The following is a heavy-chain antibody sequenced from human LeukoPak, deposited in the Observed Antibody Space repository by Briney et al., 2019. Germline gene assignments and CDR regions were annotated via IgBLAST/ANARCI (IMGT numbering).Heavy chain of an antibody. CDR3: ARPRLLLGSGPILV. Sequence: SETLSLTCSVSGGSISSSSYYWGWIRQPPGKGLEWIGSIYYSGSTYYNPSLKSRVTISVDTSKNQFSLRLTSVTAADTAVYFCARPRLLLGSGPILVWGQGTLVTVSS. CDR1: GGSISSSSYY. D-gene: IGHD3-10*01. J-gene: IGHJ4*02. CDR2: IYYSGST. V-gene: IGHV4-39*07.